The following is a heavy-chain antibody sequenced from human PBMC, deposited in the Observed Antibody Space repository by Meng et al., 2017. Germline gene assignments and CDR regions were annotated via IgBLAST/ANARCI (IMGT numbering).Heavy chain of an antibody. CDR2: ISGSGGST. D-gene: IGHD3-10*01. Sequence: GESLKISCAASGFTFSSYGMHWVRQAPGKGLEWVSAISGSGGSTYYADSVKGRFTISRDNSKNTLYLQMNSLRAEDTAVYYCAKGRVLLWFGELLSAGAFDIWGQGTMVTVSS. V-gene: IGHV3-23*01. J-gene: IGHJ3*02. CDR3: AKGRVLLWFGELLSAGAFDI. CDR1: GFTFSSYG.